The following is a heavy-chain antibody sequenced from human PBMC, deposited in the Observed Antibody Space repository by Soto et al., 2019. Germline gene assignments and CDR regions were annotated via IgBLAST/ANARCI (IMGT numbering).Heavy chain of an antibody. V-gene: IGHV1-18*01. Sequence: QVQLLQSGAEVKKPGASVKVSCKASGYTFTSYGISWVRQAPGQGLEWMCWISAYNGNTNYAQKVQGKVTMPTDTAASTRYMEVRSLRSDDTAVYYCSREKTEGSGSRNYYYYYYIDVRGKGPTVTVSS. J-gene: IGHJ6*03. D-gene: IGHD3-10*01. CDR2: ISAYNGNT. CDR1: GYTFTSYG. CDR3: SREKTEGSGSRNYYYYYYIDV.